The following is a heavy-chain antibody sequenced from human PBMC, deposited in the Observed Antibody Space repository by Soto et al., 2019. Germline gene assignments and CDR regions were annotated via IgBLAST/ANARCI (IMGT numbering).Heavy chain of an antibody. J-gene: IGHJ4*02. CDR1: GYTFSSYS. CDR3: AREPARGYVDY. Sequence: ASVKVSCKASGYTFSSYSIHWVRQAPGQGLEWMGIINPSGGGTTYAQKFQGRVTMTRDTSTSTVYMELSSLRSEDTTVYYCAREPARGYVDYWGQGTLVTVS. V-gene: IGHV1-46*03. CDR2: INPSGGGT.